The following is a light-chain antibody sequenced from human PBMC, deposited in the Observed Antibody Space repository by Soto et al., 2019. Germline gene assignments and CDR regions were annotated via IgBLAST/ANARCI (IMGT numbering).Light chain of an antibody. CDR2: GAS. J-gene: IGKJ3*01. V-gene: IGKV3-20*01. CDR1: QSVSSSY. CDR3: QQYGSSPFT. Sequence: EIVLTQSPGTLSLSPGERATLSCRASQSVSSSYLAWYQQKPGQAPRLLIYGASSRATGIPGRFSGSGSGTDFTLTISRLEPEDFAVYYCQQYGSSPFTFGPGTKVELK.